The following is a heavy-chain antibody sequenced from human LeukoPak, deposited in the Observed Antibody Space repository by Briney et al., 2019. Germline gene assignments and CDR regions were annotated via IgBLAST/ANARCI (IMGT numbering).Heavy chain of an antibody. J-gene: IGHJ4*02. CDR3: ARSLRKWLVQGFDY. Sequence: SETLSLTCSVYGGALSSGFFWTWVRQSPGTGLEWVGEISHSGRTTYNPFLKSRVAMSVDTSRNQFSLELASVTAADTAVYHCARSLRKWLVQGFDYWGQGTLVTVSS. V-gene: IGHV4-34*01. D-gene: IGHD6-19*01. CDR2: ISHSGRT. CDR1: GGALSSGFF.